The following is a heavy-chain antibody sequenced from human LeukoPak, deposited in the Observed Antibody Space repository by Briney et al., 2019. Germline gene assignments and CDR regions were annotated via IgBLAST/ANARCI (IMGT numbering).Heavy chain of an antibody. Sequence: ASVKVSCKASGCSFTSNYIHWVRQAPGQGLEWMGMIYPRDGSTSYAQKFQGRVTVTRDTPTSTVHMELSGLRSEDTAVYYCARDQEAFDYWGQGTLVTVSS. J-gene: IGHJ4*02. CDR3: ARDQEAFDY. CDR1: GCSFTSNY. V-gene: IGHV1-46*01. CDR2: IYPRDGST.